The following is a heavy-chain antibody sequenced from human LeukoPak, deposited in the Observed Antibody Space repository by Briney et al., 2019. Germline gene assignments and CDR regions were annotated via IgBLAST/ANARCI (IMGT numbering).Heavy chain of an antibody. CDR2: IIPIFGTA. Sequence: SVKVSCKASGGTFSSYAISWVRQAPGQGLEWMGGIIPIFGTANFAQKFQGRVTITADESTSTAYMELSSLRSEDTAVYYCARKVSPPLGYYGMDVWGQGTTVTVSS. V-gene: IGHV1-69*13. J-gene: IGHJ6*02. CDR1: GGTFSSYA. D-gene: IGHD5/OR15-5a*01. CDR3: ARKVSPPLGYYGMDV.